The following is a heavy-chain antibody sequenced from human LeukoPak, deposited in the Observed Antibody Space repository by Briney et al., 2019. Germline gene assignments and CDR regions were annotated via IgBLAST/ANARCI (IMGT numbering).Heavy chain of an antibody. V-gene: IGHV4-30-4*08. Sequence: SQTLSLTCAVSGGSISSGGYSWSWIRQPPGKGLEWIGYIYYSGSTYYNPSLKSRVTISVDTSKNQFSLKLSSVTAADTAVYYCARGSRDGSGSYYSPWGQGTLVTVSS. CDR1: GGSISSGGYS. D-gene: IGHD3-10*01. J-gene: IGHJ5*02. CDR3: ARGSRDGSGSYYSP. CDR2: IYYSGST.